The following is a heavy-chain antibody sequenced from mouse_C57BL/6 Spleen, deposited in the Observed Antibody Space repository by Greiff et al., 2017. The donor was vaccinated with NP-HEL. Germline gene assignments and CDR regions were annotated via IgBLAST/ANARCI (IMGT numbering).Heavy chain of an antibody. CDR2: INPNNGGT. J-gene: IGHJ4*01. CDR1: GYTFTDYY. V-gene: IGHV1-26*01. D-gene: IGHD1-1*01. Sequence: VQLKQSGPELVKPGASVKISCKASGYTFTDYYMNWVKQSHGKSLEWIGDINPNNGGTSYNQKFKGKATLTVDKSSSTAYMELRSLTSEDSAVYYCARPNYDGSKAYAMDYWGQGTSVTVSS. CDR3: ARPNYDGSKAYAMDY.